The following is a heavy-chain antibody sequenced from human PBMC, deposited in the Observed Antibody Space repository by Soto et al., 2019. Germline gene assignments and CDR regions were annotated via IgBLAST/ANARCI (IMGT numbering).Heavy chain of an antibody. CDR2: IYYSGST. D-gene: IGHD5-12*01. V-gene: IGHV4-39*01. J-gene: IGHJ6*04. CDR3: LAVSGYGFEASMGV. CDR1: SDSILSISSY. Sequence: SATLSLTCAFPSDSILSISSYWALIRKPPGRGVEWGGSIYYSGSTYYNPSLKSRVTISVDTSKNQFSLKLSSVTAADTAVYYCLAVSGYGFEASMGVWGKGTTVTVSS.